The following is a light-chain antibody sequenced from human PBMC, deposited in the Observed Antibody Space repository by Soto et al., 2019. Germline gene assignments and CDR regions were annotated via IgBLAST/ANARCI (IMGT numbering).Light chain of an antibody. CDR2: AXS. V-gene: IGKV4-1*01. CDR1: QXVLYTSNNANY. Sequence: VMSESRDSLAVSLGERATINCKSRQXVLYTSNNANYLSWYQQRPGXTPKXXXDAXSTRESGCPDRCSGSGSAKDFTLTISSLQAEDGSAYYLQHYYKPPPTFGGGTKVEIK. CDR3: QHYYKPPPT. J-gene: IGKJ4*02.